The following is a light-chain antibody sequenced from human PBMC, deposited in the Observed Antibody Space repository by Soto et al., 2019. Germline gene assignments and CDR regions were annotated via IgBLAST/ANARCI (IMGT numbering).Light chain of an antibody. Sequence: EIVLTQSPGTLSLSPGERATLSCRASQSLDTFLAWYQQKPGQAPRLLIYGASTWGTGVPPRFTGSGSGTEFTLTISNLQSEDFAVYYCQQYNNWPPITFGQGTRLEIK. V-gene: IGKV3D-15*01. CDR3: QQYNNWPPIT. CDR1: QSLDTF. J-gene: IGKJ5*01. CDR2: GAS.